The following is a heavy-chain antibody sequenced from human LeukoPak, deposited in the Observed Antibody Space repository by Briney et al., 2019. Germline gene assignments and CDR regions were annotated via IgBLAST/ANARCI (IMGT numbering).Heavy chain of an antibody. V-gene: IGHV3-21*01. Sequence: GGSLRLSCEASGFTFSPYGMTWVRQAPGKGLEWVSTISYDSRSIGYADSVKGRFTISRDNAKSSTFLQMNSMRVEDTAVYYCARDGSEWSRDLWGQGTLVTVSS. CDR3: ARDGSEWSRDL. CDR2: ISYDSRSI. CDR1: GFTFSPYG. J-gene: IGHJ5*02. D-gene: IGHD2-15*01.